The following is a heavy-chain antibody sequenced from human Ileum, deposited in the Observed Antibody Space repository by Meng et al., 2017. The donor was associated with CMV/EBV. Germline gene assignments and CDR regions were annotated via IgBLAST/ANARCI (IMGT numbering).Heavy chain of an antibody. CDR3: ASGRLQFTPSALQH. V-gene: IGHV4-34*02. D-gene: IGHD5-24*01. J-gene: IGHJ1*01. CDR2: VNNRGRT. CDR1: GEPLNGFF. Sequence: QVKLRQWGAGLLNPSEPLSLTCAVSGEPLNGFFCSWIRQPPGRGLEWIGEVNNRGRTNYNPSLKSRLTISIDTSKRQLSLMVTSVTAADSAIYYCASGRLQFTPSALQHWGTGTLVTVSS.